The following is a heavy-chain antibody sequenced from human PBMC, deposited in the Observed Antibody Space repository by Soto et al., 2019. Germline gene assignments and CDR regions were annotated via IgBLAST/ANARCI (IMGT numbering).Heavy chain of an antibody. CDR2: IIPIFGTA. Sequence: GASVKVSCKASGGTFSSYAISWVRQAPGRGLEWMGGIIPIFGTANYAQKFQGRVTITADESTSTAYMELSSLRSEDTAVYYCARGSSSWFTYSHYYYYYGMDVWGQGTTVTVSS. CDR3: ARGSSSWFTYSHYYYYYGMDV. V-gene: IGHV1-69*13. D-gene: IGHD6-13*01. J-gene: IGHJ6*02. CDR1: GGTFSSYA.